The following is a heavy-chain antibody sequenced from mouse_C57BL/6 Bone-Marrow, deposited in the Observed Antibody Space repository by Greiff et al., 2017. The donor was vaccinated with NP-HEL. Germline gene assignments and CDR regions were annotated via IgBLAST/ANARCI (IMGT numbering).Heavy chain of an antibody. Sequence: EVKLVESGGGLVKPGGSLKLSCAASGFTFSDYGMHWVRQAPEKGLEWVAYISSGSSTIYYADTVKGRFTISRDNAKNTLFLQMTSLRSEDTAMYYCARAVQLGQYFDVWGTGTTVTVSS. J-gene: IGHJ1*03. CDR2: ISSGSSTI. D-gene: IGHD4-1*02. CDR1: GFTFSDYG. CDR3: ARAVQLGQYFDV. V-gene: IGHV5-17*01.